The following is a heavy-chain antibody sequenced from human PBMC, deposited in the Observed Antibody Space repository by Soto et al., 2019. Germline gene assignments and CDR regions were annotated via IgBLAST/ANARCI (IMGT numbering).Heavy chain of an antibody. J-gene: IGHJ6*02. CDR1: GGTFSSYT. Sequence: QVQLVQSGAEVKKPGSSVKVSCKASGGTFSSYTISWVRQAPGQGLEWMGRIIPILGIANYAQKFQGRVTITADKSTRTAYMELSSLRSEDTAVYYCARVGDSSGYYVRDVWGQGTTVTVSS. CDR3: ARVGDSSGYYVRDV. CDR2: IIPILGIA. D-gene: IGHD3-22*01. V-gene: IGHV1-69*02.